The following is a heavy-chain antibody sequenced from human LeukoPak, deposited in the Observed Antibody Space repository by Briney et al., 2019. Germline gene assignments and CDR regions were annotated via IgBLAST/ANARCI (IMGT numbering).Heavy chain of an antibody. CDR1: GFTFDDYT. J-gene: IGHJ6*02. CDR2: ISWDGGST. V-gene: IGHV3-43*01. Sequence: GGSLRLSCAASGFTFDDYTMHWVRQAPGKGLEWVSLISWDGGSTYYADSVKGRFTISRDNSKNSLYLQMNSLRAEDTALYYCAKDYSSSWYTYYYGMDVWGQGTTVTVSS. CDR3: AKDYSSSWYTYYYGMDV. D-gene: IGHD6-13*01.